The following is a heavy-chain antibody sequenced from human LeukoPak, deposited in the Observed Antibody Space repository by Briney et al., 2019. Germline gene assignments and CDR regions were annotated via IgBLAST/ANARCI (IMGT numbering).Heavy chain of an antibody. CDR3: AREVENYYGDPSVY. D-gene: IGHD4-17*01. V-gene: IGHV3-33*01. CDR1: GFNFSSFG. CDR2: IWFDGSNK. Sequence: GRSLRLSCAASGFNFSSFGMHWVRQAPGRGLEWVAAIWFDGSNKYYADSVKGRFTISRDNSRNTLYLQMNSLRAEDTAVYYCAREVENYYGDPSVYWGRGTLVTVSS. J-gene: IGHJ4*02.